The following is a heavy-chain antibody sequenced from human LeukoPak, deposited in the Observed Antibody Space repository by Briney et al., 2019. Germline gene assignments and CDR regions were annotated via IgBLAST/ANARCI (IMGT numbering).Heavy chain of an antibody. Sequence: SGPALLQPTSTLTLTCTFSGFSLSTRGRCVSWIRQPPGKALEWLARIDWDDDKYYSTSLKTRLTISTDTSKNQVILTMTNMDPVDTATYYCARTSGNSDSFDIWGQGTMVTVSS. J-gene: IGHJ3*02. CDR1: GFSLSTRGRC. CDR2: IDWDDDK. D-gene: IGHD2/OR15-2a*01. CDR3: ARTSGNSDSFDI. V-gene: IGHV2-70*11.